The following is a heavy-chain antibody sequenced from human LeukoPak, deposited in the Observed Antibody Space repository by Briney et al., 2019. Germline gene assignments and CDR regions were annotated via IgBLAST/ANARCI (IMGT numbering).Heavy chain of an antibody. CDR2: ISGSGGST. V-gene: IGHV3-23*01. CDR1: GFTFSSYA. D-gene: IGHD2-21*01. CDR3: ARAVALYYYYYMDV. J-gene: IGHJ6*03. Sequence: GGSLRLSCAASGFTFSSYAMSWVRQAPGKGLEWVSAISGSGGSTYYADSVKGRFTISRDNAKNSLYLQMNSLRAGDTAVYYCARAVALYYYYYMDVWGKGTTVTISS.